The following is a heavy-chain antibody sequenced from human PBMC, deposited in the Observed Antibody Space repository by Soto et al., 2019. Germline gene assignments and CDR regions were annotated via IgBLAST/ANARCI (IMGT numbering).Heavy chain of an antibody. V-gene: IGHV3-9*01. CDR3: AKASYDSSGYYYVY. Sequence: PGGSLRLSCAASGFTFDDYAMHWVRQSPGKGLEWVSGISWNSGSIGYADSVKGRFTISRDNAKNSLYLQMNSLRAEDTALYYCAKASYDSSGYYYVYWGQGTLVTVSS. D-gene: IGHD3-22*01. CDR2: ISWNSGSI. J-gene: IGHJ4*02. CDR1: GFTFDDYA.